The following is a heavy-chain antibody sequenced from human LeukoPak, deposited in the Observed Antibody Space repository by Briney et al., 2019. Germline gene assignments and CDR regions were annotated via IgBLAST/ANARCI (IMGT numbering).Heavy chain of an antibody. Sequence: GGSLRLSCAASGFTFSSYAMHWVRQTPGKGLEWVSLISGDGGSTDYADSVKGRFTVSRDNSKNSLYLQMNSLRTGDTALYFCARAARYFDWLPYFDSWGQGTLVTVSS. J-gene: IGHJ4*02. CDR2: ISGDGGST. D-gene: IGHD3-9*01. CDR3: ARAARYFDWLPYFDS. V-gene: IGHV3-43*02. CDR1: GFTFSSYA.